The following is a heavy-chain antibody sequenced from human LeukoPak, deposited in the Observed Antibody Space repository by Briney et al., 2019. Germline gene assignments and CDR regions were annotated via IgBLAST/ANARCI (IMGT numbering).Heavy chain of an antibody. Sequence: GGSLRLSCAASGFTFSSYAMSWVRQAPGKGVEGVSAISGSGGSTYYAASVKGRFTISRDNSKNTLYLQMNSLRAEDTAVYYCAKESDRVHSSGNYWGQGTLVTVSS. V-gene: IGHV3-23*01. CDR3: AKESDRVHSSGNY. CDR2: ISGSGGST. D-gene: IGHD6-19*01. J-gene: IGHJ4*02. CDR1: GFTFSSYA.